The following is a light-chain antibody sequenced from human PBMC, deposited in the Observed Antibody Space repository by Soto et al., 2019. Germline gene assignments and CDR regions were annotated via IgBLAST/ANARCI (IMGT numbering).Light chain of an antibody. Sequence: DIPMTQSPSTLSASVGDRVTITCRASQSISSWLAWYQQKPGKAPKLLIYDASSLESGVPSRFSGSGSGTEFTLTISSLQPDDFATYYCQQYNSYSAFGPGTKVXIK. J-gene: IGKJ3*01. V-gene: IGKV1-5*01. CDR3: QQYNSYSA. CDR2: DAS. CDR1: QSISSW.